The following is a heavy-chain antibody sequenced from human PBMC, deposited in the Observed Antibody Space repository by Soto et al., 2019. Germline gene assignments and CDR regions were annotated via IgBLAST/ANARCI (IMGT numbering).Heavy chain of an antibody. V-gene: IGHV3-21*01. J-gene: IGHJ4*02. Sequence: PGGSLRLSCAASGFTLSSYSMNCVRQAPGKGLEWVSSISSSSSYIYYADSVKGRFTISRDNAKNSRYLQMNSLRAEDTAVYYCARDQPGYSYGYGLGYWGQGTLVTVSS. D-gene: IGHD5-18*01. CDR1: GFTLSSYS. CDR2: ISSSSSYI. CDR3: ARDQPGYSYGYGLGY.